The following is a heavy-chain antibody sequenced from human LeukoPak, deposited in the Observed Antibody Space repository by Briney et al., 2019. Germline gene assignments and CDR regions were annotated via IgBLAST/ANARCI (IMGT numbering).Heavy chain of an antibody. J-gene: IGHJ4*02. Sequence: SETLSLTCAVYGGSFSGYYWSWIRQPPGKGLEWIGEINHNGSTNYNPSLKSRVTISVDTSKNQFSLKLSSVTAADTAVYYCARAPHWYSSSWYGIDYWGQGTLVTVSS. V-gene: IGHV4-34*01. D-gene: IGHD6-13*01. CDR1: GGSFSGYY. CDR2: INHNGST. CDR3: ARAPHWYSSSWYGIDY.